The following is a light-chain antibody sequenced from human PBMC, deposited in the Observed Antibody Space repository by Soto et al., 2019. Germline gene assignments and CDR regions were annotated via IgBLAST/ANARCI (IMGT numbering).Light chain of an antibody. CDR3: QQRSNR. V-gene: IGKV3-11*01. J-gene: IGKJ4*01. CDR2: DAS. CDR1: QSVSRS. Sequence: EIVLTQSPATLSLSPGDRAVLSCRARQSVSRSLTWYQHKPGQAPRLLIYDASTRATGIPRRFSGSGSGTDFTLTISSLEPEDFAVYYCQQRSNRFGGGTKVEIK.